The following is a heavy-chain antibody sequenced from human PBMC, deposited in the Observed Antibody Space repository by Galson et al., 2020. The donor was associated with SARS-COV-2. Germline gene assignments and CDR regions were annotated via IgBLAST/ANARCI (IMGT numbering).Heavy chain of an antibody. V-gene: IGHV3-30*02. J-gene: IGHJ3*01. CDR3: AKEGHQLGGSTVDL. D-gene: IGHD3-16*01. Sequence: GGSLRLSCEASGFTFSTYGMHWVRQAPGKGLEWVAFIPYDGSNKYYTDSVKGRFTISRDNSRYTLHLQMSSLRADDTAVYYCAKEGHQLGGSTVDLWGQETMVTVSS. CDR1: GFTFSTYG. CDR2: IPYDGSNK.